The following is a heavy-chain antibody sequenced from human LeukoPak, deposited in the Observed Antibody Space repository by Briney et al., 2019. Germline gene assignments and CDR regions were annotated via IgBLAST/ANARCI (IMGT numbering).Heavy chain of an antibody. V-gene: IGHV4-61*02. CDR3: ARVKRGVFPGYFDY. D-gene: IGHD2/OR15-2a*01. CDR1: GGSIISGNHY. Sequence: SETLTLTCSVSGGSIISGNHYWSWIRQPAGEGLEWIGRIYTSGTNYNPTLKSRITISVDTSKNQFSLKLSSVTAADTAVYYCARVKRGVFPGYFDYWGQGTLVTVSS. J-gene: IGHJ4*02. CDR2: IYTSGT.